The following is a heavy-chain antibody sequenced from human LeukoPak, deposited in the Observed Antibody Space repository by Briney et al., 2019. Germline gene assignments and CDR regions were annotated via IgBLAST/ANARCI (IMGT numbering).Heavy chain of an antibody. CDR3: ARERTYYDFWSGYALENYYYYGMDV. J-gene: IGHJ6*02. V-gene: IGHV3-33*01. Sequence: GGSLRLSCATSGFTFTNYGMHWVRQAPGKGLEWVAVVWYHGDKKYYADSVKGRFTISRDNSKNTLYLQMNSLRAEDTAVYYCARERTYYDFWSGYALENYYYYGMDVWGQGTTVTVSS. D-gene: IGHD3-3*01. CDR1: GFTFTNYG. CDR2: VWYHGDKK.